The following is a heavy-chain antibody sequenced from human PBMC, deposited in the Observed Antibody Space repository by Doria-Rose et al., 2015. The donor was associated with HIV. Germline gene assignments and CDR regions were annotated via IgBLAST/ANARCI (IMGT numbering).Heavy chain of an antibody. V-gene: IGHV2-26*01. CDR1: GVSLSSPGMG. CDR2: IFSDDEG. CDR3: ARIKSSRWYHKYYFDF. J-gene: IGHJ4*02. Sequence: QITLKESGPVLVKPTETLTLTCTVSGVSLSSPGMGVSWIRQPPGKALEWLANIFSDDEGSYKPSLKSRPTISRGTSKGQVVLTMTDMDPVDTATYYCARIKSSRWYHKYYFDFWGQGTLVIVSA. D-gene: IGHD6-13*01.